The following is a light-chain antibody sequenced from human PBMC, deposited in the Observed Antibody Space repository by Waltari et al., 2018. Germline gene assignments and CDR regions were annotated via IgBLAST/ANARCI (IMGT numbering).Light chain of an antibody. V-gene: IGKV3-20*01. CDR1: QSVGSF. J-gene: IGKJ1*01. CDR3: QKYVNLPAT. CDR2: HAS. Sequence: EIVLTQSPSTLSLSPGERATLSCRASQSVGSFLAWYQQKPGQAPRILIYHASIRATGIPDRFSGSGSGTDFSLTISGLEPEDFAVYYCQKYVNLPATFGQGTKVEIK.